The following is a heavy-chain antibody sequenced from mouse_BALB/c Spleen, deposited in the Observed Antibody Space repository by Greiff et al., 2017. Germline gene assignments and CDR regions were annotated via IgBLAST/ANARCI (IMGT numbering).Heavy chain of an antibody. D-gene: IGHD2-10*02. CDR3: ARKYGNLYWYFDV. CDR2: ISYSGST. CDR1: GDSITSGY. Sequence: EVKLMESGPSLVKPSQTLSLTCSVTGDSITSGYWNWIRKFPGNKLEYMGYISYSGSTYYNPSLKSRISITRDTSKNQYYLQLNSVTTEDTATYYCARKYGNLYWYFDVWGAGTTVTVSS. J-gene: IGHJ1*01. V-gene: IGHV3-8*02.